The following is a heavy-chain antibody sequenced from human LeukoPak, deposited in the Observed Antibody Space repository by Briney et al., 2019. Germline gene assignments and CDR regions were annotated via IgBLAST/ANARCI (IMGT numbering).Heavy chain of an antibody. V-gene: IGHV4-59*08. J-gene: IGHJ4*02. CDR3: ARHGGSYSFDF. Sequence: SETLSLTCTVSGGSITSYYWSWIRQPPGKGLEWIRYNFYGGSTTYNPSLKSRVTISLETSKNRFSLQLSSVTAADTAVYYCARHGGSYSFDFWGQGTLVTVSS. CDR1: GGSITSYY. D-gene: IGHD3-10*01. CDR2: NFYGGST.